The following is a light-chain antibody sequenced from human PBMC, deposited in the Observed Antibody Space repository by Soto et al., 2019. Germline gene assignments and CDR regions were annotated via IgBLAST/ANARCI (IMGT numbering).Light chain of an antibody. CDR2: AAS. J-gene: IGKJ4*01. Sequence: DIQLTQSPSFLSASVGDRVTITCRASRAISSYLAWYQQRPGEAPKLLIFAASTMPSGVPSRFSGSGSGTEVTLTISSLQPEDFATYYCQQFNDYPLTFGGGTKVEIK. CDR3: QQFNDYPLT. CDR1: RAISSY. V-gene: IGKV1-9*01.